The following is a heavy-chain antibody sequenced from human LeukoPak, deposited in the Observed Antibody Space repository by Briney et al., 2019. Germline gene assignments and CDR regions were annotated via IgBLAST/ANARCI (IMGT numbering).Heavy chain of an antibody. Sequence: GGSLRLSCAASGSTFSSYWMSWVRQAPGKGLEWVANIKQDGSEKYYVDSVKGRFTISRDNAKNSLYLQMNSLRAEDTAVYYCAREAVLNYYDSSGYSLDYWGQGTLVTVSS. J-gene: IGHJ4*02. CDR1: GSTFSSYW. D-gene: IGHD3-22*01. V-gene: IGHV3-7*04. CDR2: IKQDGSEK. CDR3: AREAVLNYYDSSGYSLDY.